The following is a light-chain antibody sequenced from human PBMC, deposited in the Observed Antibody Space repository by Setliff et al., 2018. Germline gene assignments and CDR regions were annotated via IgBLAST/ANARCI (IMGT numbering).Light chain of an antibody. V-gene: IGLV2-14*03. CDR2: GVS. J-gene: IGLJ1*01. Sequence: QSALTQPASVSGPPGQSITISCTGTRNDIGGYDYVSWYQQHPGKAPKLLVYGVSDRPSGVPHRFSGSKSGNTASLTISGLQAEDEADYYCCSYAGSYTYVFGTGTKVTVL. CDR3: CSYAGSYTYV. CDR1: RNDIGGYDY.